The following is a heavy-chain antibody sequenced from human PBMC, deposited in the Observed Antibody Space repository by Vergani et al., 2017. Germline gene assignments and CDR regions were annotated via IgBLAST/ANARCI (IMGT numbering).Heavy chain of an antibody. CDR3: ARFLTGTTIYYYYGMDV. CDR2: IYHSGST. CDR1: GGSISSSNW. Sequence: QVQLQESGPGLVKPSGTLSLTCAVSGGSISSSNWWSWVRQPPGKGLEWIGEIYHSGSTNYNPSLMSRVTISVDKSKNQFSLKLSSVTAADTAVYYCARFLTGTTIYYYYGMDVWGQGTTVTVSS. D-gene: IGHD1-20*01. J-gene: IGHJ6*02. V-gene: IGHV4-4*02.